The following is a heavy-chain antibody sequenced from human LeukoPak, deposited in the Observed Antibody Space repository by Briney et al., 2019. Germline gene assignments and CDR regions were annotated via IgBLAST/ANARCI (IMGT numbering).Heavy chain of an antibody. Sequence: GGSLRLSCAASGFTFSSYGMHWVRQAPGKGLEWVAVIWYDGSNKYYADSVKGRFTISRDNSKNTLYLQMNSLRAEDTAVYYCVRDAGYCSGGSCYPGQFDYWGQGTLVTVSS. D-gene: IGHD2-15*01. CDR2: IWYDGSNK. J-gene: IGHJ4*02. CDR3: VRDAGYCSGGSCYPGQFDY. CDR1: GFTFSSYG. V-gene: IGHV3-33*01.